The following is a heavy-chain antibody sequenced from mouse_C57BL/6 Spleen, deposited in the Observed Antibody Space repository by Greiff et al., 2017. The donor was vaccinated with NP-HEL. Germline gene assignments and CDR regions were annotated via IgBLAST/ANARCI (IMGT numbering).Heavy chain of an antibody. Sequence: QVQLQQSGAELMKPGASVKLSCKATGYTFTGYWIEWVKQRPGHGLEWIGEILPGSGSTNYNEKFKGKATFTADTSSNPAYIQLSSLTTEDSSISYCARSYYGPGGYAMDYWGQGTSVTVSS. CDR2: ILPGSGST. J-gene: IGHJ4*01. D-gene: IGHD1-1*01. V-gene: IGHV1-9*01. CDR1: GYTFTGYW. CDR3: ARSYYGPGGYAMDY.